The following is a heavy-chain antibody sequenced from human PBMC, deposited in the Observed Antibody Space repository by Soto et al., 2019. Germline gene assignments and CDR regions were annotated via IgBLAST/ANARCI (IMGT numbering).Heavy chain of an antibody. D-gene: IGHD6-13*01. Sequence: ATLSLTCAVSGASISANNWWSWLRQPPGKGLEWIGEVYHSGSTNCNPSLKSRVTISIDKSKNQFSLRLPSMTAADTAVYYCAVPGAGDCDYWSQGTLVTVSS. V-gene: IGHV4-4*02. J-gene: IGHJ4*02. CDR3: AVPGAGDCDY. CDR1: GASISANNW. CDR2: VYHSGST.